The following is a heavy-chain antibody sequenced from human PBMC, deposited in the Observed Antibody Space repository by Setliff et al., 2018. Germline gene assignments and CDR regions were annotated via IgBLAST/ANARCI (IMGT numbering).Heavy chain of an antibody. CDR2: MYYSGST. CDR3: ARRGRGAGRRTDAFDI. V-gene: IGHV4-39*01. CDR1: GGSISSSSYY. J-gene: IGHJ3*02. D-gene: IGHD3-16*01. Sequence: SETLSLTCSVSGGSISSSSYYWGWNRQPPGKGLEWIGSMYYSGSTYYNPSLKSRVTISVDTSKNQFSLKLSSVTAADTAVYYCARRGRGAGRRTDAFDIWGQGTMVTVSS.